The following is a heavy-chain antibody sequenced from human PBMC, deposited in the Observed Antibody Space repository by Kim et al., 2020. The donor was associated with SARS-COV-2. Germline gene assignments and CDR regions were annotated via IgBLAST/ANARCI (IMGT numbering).Heavy chain of an antibody. CDR3: TRRSHSNYYYYGMDV. J-gene: IGHJ6*01. V-gene: IGHV3-73*01. D-gene: IGHD3-3*02. CDR1: GFTFSGSA. CDR2: IRSKANSYAT. Sequence: GGSLRLSCAASGFTFSGSAMHWVRQASGKGLEWVGRIRSKANSYATAYAASGKGRITIAKADSKNTAYLQMNSLKTEDTDVYSCTRRSHSNYYYYGMDV.